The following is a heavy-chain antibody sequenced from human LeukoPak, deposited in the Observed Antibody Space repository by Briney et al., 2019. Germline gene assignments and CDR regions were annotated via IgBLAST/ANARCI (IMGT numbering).Heavy chain of an antibody. Sequence: GRSLRLSCAASGFTFSSYAMHWVRQAPGKGLEWVAVISYDGSNKYYADSVKGRFTISRDNSKNTLYLQMNSLRAEDTAVYYCARDQTDYYDSSGSDAFDIWGQGTMVTVSS. CDR2: ISYDGSNK. J-gene: IGHJ3*02. D-gene: IGHD3-22*01. CDR3: ARDQTDYYDSSGSDAFDI. V-gene: IGHV3-30-3*01. CDR1: GFTFSSYA.